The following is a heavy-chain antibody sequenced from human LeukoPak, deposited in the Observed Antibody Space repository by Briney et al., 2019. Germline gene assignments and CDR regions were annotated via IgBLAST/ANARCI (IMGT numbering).Heavy chain of an antibody. CDR2: ISSNGGST. J-gene: IGHJ6*03. D-gene: IGHD2-2*02. CDR1: GFTFSSYA. V-gene: IGHV3-64*01. Sequence: GGSLRLSCAASGFTFSSYAMHWVRQAPGKGLEYVSAISSNGGSTYYANSVKGRLTISRDNSKNTLYLQMGSLRAEDMAVYYCARDYWRDCGSTSCYRGCYYYYMDVWGKGTTVTVSS. CDR3: ARDYWRDCGSTSCYRGCYYYYMDV.